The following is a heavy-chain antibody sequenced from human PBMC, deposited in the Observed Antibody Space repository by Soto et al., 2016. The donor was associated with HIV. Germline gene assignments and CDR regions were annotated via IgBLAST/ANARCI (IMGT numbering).Heavy chain of an antibody. J-gene: IGHJ4*02. V-gene: IGHV3-23*01. D-gene: IGHD6-13*01. CDR2: ISGSGGST. CDR3: ANPLAAAGLLPRFDY. Sequence: EVQLLESGGGLVQPGGSLRLSCAASGFTFSSYAMSWVRQAPGKGLEWVSAISGSGGSTYYADSVKGRFTISRDNSKNTLYLQMNSLRAEDTAVYYCANPLAAAGLLPRFDYWGQGTLVTVSS. CDR1: GFTFSSYA.